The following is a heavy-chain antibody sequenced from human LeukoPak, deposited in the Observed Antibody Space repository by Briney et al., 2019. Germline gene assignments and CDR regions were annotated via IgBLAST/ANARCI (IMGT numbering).Heavy chain of an antibody. CDR3: ASGERVSYFSY. J-gene: IGHJ4*02. V-gene: IGHV4-39*07. Sequence: PSETLSLTCTVSGGSISSSSYYWGWIRQPPGKGLEWIGSIYYSGSTYYNPSLKSRVTISVDTSKNQFSLKLSSVTAADTAVYYCASGERVSYFSYWGQGTLVTVSS. CDR2: IYYSGST. D-gene: IGHD1-1*01. CDR1: GGSISSSSYY.